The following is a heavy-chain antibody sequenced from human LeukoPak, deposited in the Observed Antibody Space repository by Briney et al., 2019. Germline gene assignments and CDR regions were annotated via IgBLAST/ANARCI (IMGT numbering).Heavy chain of an antibody. V-gene: IGHV3-7*01. CDR2: INQDGSEK. CDR1: GFTFSNSW. Sequence: GGSLRLSCAASGFTFSNSWMKWVRQAPGKGLEWVATINQDGSEKYFVDSVKGRFTVSRDNAKNTVYLQMNNLRVDDTAMYYCVGTIASRGSEYWGQGALVTVSS. CDR3: VGTIASRGSEY. D-gene: IGHD6-6*01. J-gene: IGHJ4*02.